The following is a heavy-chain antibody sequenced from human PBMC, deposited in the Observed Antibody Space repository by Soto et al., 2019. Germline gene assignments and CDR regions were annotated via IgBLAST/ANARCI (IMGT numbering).Heavy chain of an antibody. CDR2: IYYTGST. Sequence: LSLTCTVSCGPTSSSSYYWGWIRQPPGKGLEWIGSIYYTGSTYYNPSLKSRVTISLDTFKNQISLKLSSVTAADTAVFYCARHEYYYDSSGYYPYCFDYWGQGTLVTVSS. V-gene: IGHV4-39*01. D-gene: IGHD3-22*01. CDR1: CGPTSSSSYY. J-gene: IGHJ4*02. CDR3: ARHEYYYDSSGYYPYCFDY.